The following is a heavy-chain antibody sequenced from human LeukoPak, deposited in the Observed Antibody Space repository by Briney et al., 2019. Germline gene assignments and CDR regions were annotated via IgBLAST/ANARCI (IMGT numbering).Heavy chain of an antibody. CDR1: GFTFSNYA. V-gene: IGHV3-23*01. CDR2: ISGSTGST. D-gene: IGHD1-26*01. Sequence: PGGSLRLSCAASGFTFSNYAMNWVRQAPGKGLEWVSLISGSTGSTYYADSVKGRFSISRDNSKNTVYLQMNSLRVEDTAVYYCARDGWLGGSYSVDYWGQGTLVTVSS. J-gene: IGHJ4*02. CDR3: ARDGWLGGSYSVDY.